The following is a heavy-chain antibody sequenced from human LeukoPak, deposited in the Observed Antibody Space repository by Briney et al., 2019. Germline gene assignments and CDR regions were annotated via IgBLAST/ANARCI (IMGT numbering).Heavy chain of an antibody. CDR3: ARGGDYYGSGSYYSY. Sequence: PSETLSLTCTVSGGSISSYYWSWIRQPAGKGLEWIGRIYTGGSTNYNPSLKSRVTMSVDTSKNQFSLKLSSVTAADTAVYYCARGGDYYGSGSYYSYWGQGTLVTVSS. CDR1: GGSISSYY. J-gene: IGHJ4*02. CDR2: IYTGGST. D-gene: IGHD3-10*01. V-gene: IGHV4-4*07.